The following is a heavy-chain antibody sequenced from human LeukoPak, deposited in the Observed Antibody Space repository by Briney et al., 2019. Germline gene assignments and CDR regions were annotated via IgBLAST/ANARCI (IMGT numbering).Heavy chain of an antibody. D-gene: IGHD3-22*01. CDR1: GGSISSYY. CDR2: IYTSGST. CDR3: ARAYYYYDSSGYYYWTFDI. Sequence: SETLSLTCTASGGSISSYYWSWIRQPAGKGLEWIGRIYTSGSTNYNPSLKSRVTMSVDTSKNQFSLKVSSVTAADTAVYYCARAYYYYDSSGYYYWTFDIWGQGTMVTVSS. V-gene: IGHV4-4*07. J-gene: IGHJ3*02.